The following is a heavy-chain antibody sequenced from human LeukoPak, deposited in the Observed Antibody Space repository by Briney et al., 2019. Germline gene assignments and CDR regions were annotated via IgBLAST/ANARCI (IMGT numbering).Heavy chain of an antibody. CDR3: ARHVVAAVTAFDI. CDR2: IYYSGST. Sequence: PETLSLTCTVSGGSLSSSSYYWGWIRQPPGKGREWLGSIYYSGSTYYNPSLKSRVTISVDTSKNQFSLKLSSVTAADTAVYYCARHVVAAVTAFDIWGQGTMVTVSS. V-gene: IGHV4-39*01. CDR1: GGSLSSSSYY. D-gene: IGHD4-17*01. J-gene: IGHJ3*02.